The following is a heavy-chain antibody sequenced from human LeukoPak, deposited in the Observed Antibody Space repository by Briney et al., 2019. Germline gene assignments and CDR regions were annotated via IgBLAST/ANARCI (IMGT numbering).Heavy chain of an antibody. CDR2: IYHSGST. Sequence: SETLSLTCTVSGYSISSGYYWGWIRQPPGKGLEWIGSIYHSGSTYYNPSLKRRVTISVDTSKNQFSLKLSSVPAADTAVYYCARKNGGPTILGVVGFDPWGQGTLVTV. CDR3: ARKNGGPTILGVVGFDP. D-gene: IGHD3-3*01. V-gene: IGHV4-38-2*02. CDR1: GYSISSGYY. J-gene: IGHJ5*02.